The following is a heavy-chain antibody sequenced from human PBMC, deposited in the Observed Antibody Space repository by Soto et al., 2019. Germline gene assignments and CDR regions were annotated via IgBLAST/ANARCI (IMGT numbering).Heavy chain of an antibody. CDR2: INHSGSS. CDR3: PRVKITGLFDY. V-gene: IGHV4-34*01. CDR1: GGSFSGYY. Sequence: QVQLQQWGAGLLKPSETLSLTCADYGGSFSGYYWNWIRQRPGTGLEWIGEINHSGSSNYNASLKSRVTISVDTSKNPFSLQLTSVTAADTAVYYCPRVKITGLFDYWGKGTLVTVSS. D-gene: IGHD2-8*02. J-gene: IGHJ4*02.